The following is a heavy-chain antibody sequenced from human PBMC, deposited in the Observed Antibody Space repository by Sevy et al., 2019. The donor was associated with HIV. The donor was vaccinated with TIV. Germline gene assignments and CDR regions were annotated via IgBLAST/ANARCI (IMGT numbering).Heavy chain of an antibody. Sequence: GGSLRLSCATSGFTFSIYAMSWVRQAPGKGLEWVSSMSGRGGAIYYADSVKGRFTISRDNAKNSLFLQVNSLRADDTAVYYCARSYFGSGTSYGMDVWGRGTTVTVSS. V-gene: IGHV3-23*01. CDR2: MSGRGGAI. CDR1: GFTFSIYA. CDR3: ARSYFGSGTSYGMDV. J-gene: IGHJ6*02. D-gene: IGHD3-10*01.